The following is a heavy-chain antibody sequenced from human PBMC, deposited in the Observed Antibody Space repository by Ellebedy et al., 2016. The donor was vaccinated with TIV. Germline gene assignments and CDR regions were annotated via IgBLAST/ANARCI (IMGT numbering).Heavy chain of an antibody. CDR2: IYFGGNT. D-gene: IGHD1-14*01. V-gene: IGHV4-31*03. J-gene: IGHJ4*02. CDR1: GASINTGGYW. Sequence: LRLSCTVSGASINTGGYWWSWVRQHPGKGLEYIGYIYFGGNTEYNPSLKSRASISVDTSKNQFSLTMSSVTAADTAVYFCARHSGIPLVFDSWGQGILVTVSS. CDR3: ARHSGIPLVFDS.